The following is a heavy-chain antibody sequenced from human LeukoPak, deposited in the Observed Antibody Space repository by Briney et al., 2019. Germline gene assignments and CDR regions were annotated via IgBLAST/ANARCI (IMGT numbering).Heavy chain of an antibody. CDR3: ARDRGCGGDCYSKNIYYYYYMDV. V-gene: IGHV1-46*01. Sequence: ASVKVSCKASGYTFTSFDMHWVRRAPGQGHEWMGIINPSGGSTSYAQKFQGRVTMTRDMSTSTVYMELSSLRSEDTAVYYCARDRGCGGDCYSKNIYYYYYMDVWGKGTTVTVSS. J-gene: IGHJ6*03. CDR2: INPSGGST. D-gene: IGHD2-21*02. CDR1: GYTFTSFD.